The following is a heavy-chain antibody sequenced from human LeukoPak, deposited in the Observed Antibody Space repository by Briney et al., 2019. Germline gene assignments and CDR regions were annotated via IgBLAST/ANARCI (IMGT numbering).Heavy chain of an antibody. CDR1: GYSFTSYD. D-gene: IGHD3-9*01. J-gene: IGHJ6*03. CDR2: MNPNSGNT. Sequence: SVKVACKVSGYSFTSYDINWVRPVDGQGIEWVGWMNPNSGNTGYAKKFTGRVTMTRNTSTSTAYRELSSLRSEDTAVYYCATGRRDAILTGYYSHYYYMDVWGKGTTVTVSS. V-gene: IGHV1-8*01. CDR3: ATGRRDAILTGYYSHYYYMDV.